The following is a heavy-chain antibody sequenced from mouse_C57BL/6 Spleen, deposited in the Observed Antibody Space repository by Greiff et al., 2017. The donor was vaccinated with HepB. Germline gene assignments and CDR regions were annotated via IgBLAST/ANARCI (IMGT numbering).Heavy chain of an antibody. J-gene: IGHJ2*01. D-gene: IGHD2-14*01. CDR2: IDPENGDT. V-gene: IGHV14-4*01. Sequence: VQLQQSGAELVRPGASVKLSCTASGFNIKDDYMHWVKQRPEQGLEWIGWIDPENGDTEYASKFQGKATITADTSSNTAYLQLSSLTSEDTAVYYCTTGGGTGDYWGQGTTLTVSS. CDR1: GFNIKDDY. CDR3: TTGGGTGDY.